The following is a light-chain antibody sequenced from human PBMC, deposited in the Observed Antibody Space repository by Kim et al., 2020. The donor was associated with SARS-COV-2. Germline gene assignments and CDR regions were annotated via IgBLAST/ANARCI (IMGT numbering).Light chain of an antibody. J-gene: IGKJ2*01. Sequence: VSPGERATLSCRTSQSVSSNLAWYQQKPGQAPRLLIYGASTRATGIPARFSGSGSGTEFTLTISSLQSEDFAVYYCQQYNNWPLYTFGQGTKLEI. CDR1: QSVSSN. CDR2: GAS. V-gene: IGKV3-15*01. CDR3: QQYNNWPLYT.